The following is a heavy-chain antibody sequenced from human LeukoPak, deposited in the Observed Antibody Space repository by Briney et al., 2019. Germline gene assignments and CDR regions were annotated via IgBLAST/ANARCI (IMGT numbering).Heavy chain of an antibody. D-gene: IGHD3-10*01. CDR1: GFTFSSYW. CDR3: ARGYGSESYYNVNYFDY. V-gene: IGHV3-7*04. J-gene: IGHJ4*02. Sequence: GGSLRLSCAASGFTFSSYWMHWVRQAPGKGLEWVANIKQDGSEKYYVDSVKGRFTISRDSAKNSLYLQMDSLRAEDTAVYFCARGYGSESYYNVNYFDYWGQGTLVTVSS. CDR2: IKQDGSEK.